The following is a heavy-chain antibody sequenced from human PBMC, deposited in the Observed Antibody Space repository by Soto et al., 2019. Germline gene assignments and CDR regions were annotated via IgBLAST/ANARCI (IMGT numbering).Heavy chain of an antibody. Sequence: EVQLLESGGGLVQPGGSLTLSCAASGFTFSNYAMSWVRQAPGKGLEWVSSISGSGTVTYYADSVKGQFTISRDYSKNTLSLQMSSLRADDTAVYYGAKSGDNVPVPDPMMKILVGDWGQGTLVTVSS. CDR1: GFTFSNYA. CDR2: ISGSGTVT. D-gene: IGHD2-2*01. V-gene: IGHV3-23*01. J-gene: IGHJ4*02. CDR3: AKSGDNVPVPDPMMKILVGD.